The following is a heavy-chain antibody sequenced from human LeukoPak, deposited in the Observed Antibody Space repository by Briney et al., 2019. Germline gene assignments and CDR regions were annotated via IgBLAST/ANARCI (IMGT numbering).Heavy chain of an antibody. Sequence: ASVNVSCKASGYTVTSYGISWVRQAPGQGLEWMGWISAYNGNTNYAQKLQGRVTITTDTSTSTAYMELRSLRSDDTAVYYFARDRPIYDFLTGYYTSDYWGQGTLVTVSS. J-gene: IGHJ4*02. D-gene: IGHD3-9*01. CDR2: ISAYNGNT. CDR3: ARDRPIYDFLTGYYTSDY. CDR1: GYTVTSYG. V-gene: IGHV1-18*01.